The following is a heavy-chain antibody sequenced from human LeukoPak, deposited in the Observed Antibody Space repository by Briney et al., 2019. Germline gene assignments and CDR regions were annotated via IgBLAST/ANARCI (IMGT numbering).Heavy chain of an antibody. CDR1: GGSITSYY. J-gene: IGHJ4*02. CDR2: IHYSGKN. Sequence: PSETLSLTCTVSGGSITSYYWNWIRQPPGRGLEWVGYIHYSGKNYYNASLKSRLTMSVDTSKSQFSLKVNSVTAADTAVYYCAKWPEQQLAFDYWGQGALVTVSS. D-gene: IGHD1/OR15-1a*01. CDR3: AKWPEQQLAFDY. V-gene: IGHV4-59*01.